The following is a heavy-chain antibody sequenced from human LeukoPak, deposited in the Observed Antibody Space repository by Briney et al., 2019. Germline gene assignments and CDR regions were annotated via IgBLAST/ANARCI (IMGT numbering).Heavy chain of an antibody. CDR3: ARDREQQPTNWFDP. CDR2: INPNSGGT. Sequence: ASVKVSCKASGYTFTGYYMHWVRQAPGQGLEWMGWINPNSGGTNYAQKFQGRVTMTRDTSINTAYMELSRLRSDDTAVYYCARDREQQPTNWFDPWGQGTLVTVSS. J-gene: IGHJ5*02. D-gene: IGHD6-13*01. V-gene: IGHV1-2*02. CDR1: GYTFTGYY.